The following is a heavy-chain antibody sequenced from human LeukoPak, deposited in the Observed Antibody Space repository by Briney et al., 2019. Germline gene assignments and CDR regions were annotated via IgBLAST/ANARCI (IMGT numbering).Heavy chain of an antibody. CDR2: IVVGSGKT. CDR3: AASRYNWNYRGRTRFGY. J-gene: IGHJ4*02. CDR1: GFTFTSSA. D-gene: IGHD1-7*01. V-gene: IGHV1-58*02. Sequence: ASVKVSCKASGFTFTSSAMQWVRQARGQRLEWIGWIVVGSGKTNYAQKFQERVTITRDMSTSTAYMELSSLRSEDTAVYYCAASRYNWNYRGRTRFGYWGQGTLVTVSS.